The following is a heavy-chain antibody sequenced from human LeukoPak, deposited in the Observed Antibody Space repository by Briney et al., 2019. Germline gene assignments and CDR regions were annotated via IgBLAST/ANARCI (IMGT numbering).Heavy chain of an antibody. CDR2: VHSIGYT. CDR1: GGSISSYY. D-gene: IGHD3-10*01. CDR3: ARHITDSGSAFDL. V-gene: IGHV4-59*08. Sequence: SETLSLTCTVPGGSISSYYWGWIRQPPGKGLEWIAYVHSIGYTNYNPSLKSRVTISMDTSKDQFSLKLNSVTAADTAVYYYARHITDSGSAFDLWGRGTLVTVSS. J-gene: IGHJ2*01.